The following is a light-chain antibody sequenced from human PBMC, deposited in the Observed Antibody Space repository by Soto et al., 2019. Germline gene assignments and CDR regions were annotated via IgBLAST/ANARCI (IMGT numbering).Light chain of an antibody. V-gene: IGKV1-5*03. CDR1: QSFSSW. Sequence: DIQMTQSPSTLSASVGDRVTITCRASQSFSSWLAWYQQKPGKAPNLLIYKASNLESGVPSRFSGSGSGTEVTLTISSLQPDDFASYYCLQYNSYPWTFGQGTKVEIK. CDR3: LQYNSYPWT. CDR2: KAS. J-gene: IGKJ1*01.